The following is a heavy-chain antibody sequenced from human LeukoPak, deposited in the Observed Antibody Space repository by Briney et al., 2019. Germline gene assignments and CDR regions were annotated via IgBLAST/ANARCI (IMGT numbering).Heavy chain of an antibody. Sequence: ASVKVSCKASGYTFTCYGISWVRQAPGQGLEWMGWISAYNGNTNYAQKLRGRVTMTTDTSTSTAYMELRSLRSDDTAVYYCARDVGCSGGSCYPTLDYWGQGTLVTVSS. CDR1: GYTFTCYG. CDR3: ARDVGCSGGSCYPTLDY. CDR2: ISAYNGNT. D-gene: IGHD2-15*01. V-gene: IGHV1-18*01. J-gene: IGHJ4*02.